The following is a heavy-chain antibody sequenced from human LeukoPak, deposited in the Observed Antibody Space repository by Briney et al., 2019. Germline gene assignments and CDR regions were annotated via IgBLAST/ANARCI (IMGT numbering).Heavy chain of an antibody. Sequence: GESLKISCKGAGYSFTSYWIGWVRQMPGKDLECMGIIYPGDSDTRYSPSFQGQVTISADKSISTAYLQWSSLKASDTAMYYCARPYSSGRIDAFDIWGQGTMVTVSS. CDR1: GYSFTSYW. V-gene: IGHV5-51*01. J-gene: IGHJ3*02. D-gene: IGHD6-19*01. CDR2: IYPGDSDT. CDR3: ARPYSSGRIDAFDI.